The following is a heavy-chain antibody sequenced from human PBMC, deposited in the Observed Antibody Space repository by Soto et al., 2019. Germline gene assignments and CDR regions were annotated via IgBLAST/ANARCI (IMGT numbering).Heavy chain of an antibody. CDR3: AKNYNWNFVVEY. V-gene: IGHV3-23*01. D-gene: IGHD1-7*01. CDR2: ISATGGST. CDR1: GFPFSNHA. Sequence: EVQSLESGGDFVQPGRSHRLSCAASGFPFSNHAMSWVRQAPGKGLEWLSAISATGGSTYYADSVRGRFSISRDNSKNTVFLQMDSLTAEDTAVYFCAKNYNWNFVVEYWGRGTLVTVS. J-gene: IGHJ4*02.